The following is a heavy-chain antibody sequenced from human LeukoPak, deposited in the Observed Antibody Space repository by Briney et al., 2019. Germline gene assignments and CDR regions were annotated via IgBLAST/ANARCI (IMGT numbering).Heavy chain of an antibody. CDR1: GYIFNNYD. Sequence: ASVKVSCKASGYIFNNYDVNWVRQAPGQGLEWMGWMNPRSGTTQKFQGRVTMSSDSSINTAYMELTSLTSGDTAVYYCAKDGPTPLDSSGYYSYWYFDLWGRGTLVTVSS. CDR3: AKDGPTPLDSSGYYSYWYFDL. V-gene: IGHV1-8*01. J-gene: IGHJ2*01. D-gene: IGHD3-22*01. CDR2: MNPRSGTT.